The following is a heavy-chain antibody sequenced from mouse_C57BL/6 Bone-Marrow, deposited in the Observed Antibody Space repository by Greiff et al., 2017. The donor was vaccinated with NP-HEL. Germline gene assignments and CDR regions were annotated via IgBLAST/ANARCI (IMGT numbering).Heavy chain of an antibody. Sequence: QVQLQQPGAELVKPGASVKLSCKASGYTFTSYWMRWVKQRPGQGLEWIGMIHPNSGSTNYNEKFKSKATLTVDKSSSTAYMQLSSLTSEDSAVYYCARNYYSNYEWFAYWGQGTLVTVSA. D-gene: IGHD2-5*01. CDR1: GYTFTSYW. J-gene: IGHJ3*01. CDR3: ARNYYSNYEWFAY. V-gene: IGHV1-64*01. CDR2: IHPNSGST.